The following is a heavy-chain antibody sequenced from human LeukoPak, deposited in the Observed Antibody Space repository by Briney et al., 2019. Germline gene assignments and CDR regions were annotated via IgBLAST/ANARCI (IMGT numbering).Heavy chain of an antibody. J-gene: IGHJ3*02. V-gene: IGHV3-66*01. CDR2: IYSGGST. Sequence: GGSLRLSCAASEFTVSSNHMTWVRQAPGKGLEWVSIIYSGGSTFYADSVKGRFTISRDNSKNTLYLQMNSLRAEDTAVYYCAKGATKLEREAFDIWGQGTMVTVSS. CDR3: AKGATKLEREAFDI. D-gene: IGHD1-1*01. CDR1: EFTVSSNH.